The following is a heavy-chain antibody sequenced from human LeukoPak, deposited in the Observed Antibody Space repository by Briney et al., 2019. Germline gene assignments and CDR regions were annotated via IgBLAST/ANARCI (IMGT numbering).Heavy chain of an antibody. V-gene: IGHV4-39*01. CDR1: GGSISSIGYY. J-gene: IGHJ4*02. CDR3: ARRKGSGSPYFDY. CDR2: INYSGST. Sequence: SETLSLTCTVSGGSISSIGYYWRWIRQPPGKGLEWIGIINYSGSTYYNPSLKSRVTISVDTSKNQFSLKLSSVTAADTAVFYCARRKGSGSPYFDYWGQGTLVTVSS. D-gene: IGHD3-10*01.